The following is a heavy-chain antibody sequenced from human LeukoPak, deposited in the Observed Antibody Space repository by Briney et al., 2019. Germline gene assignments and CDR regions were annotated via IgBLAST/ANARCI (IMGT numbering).Heavy chain of an antibody. Sequence: GESLNIPCQGSGYRLPSYSIGWARQMPGKGLECMGIIYPGESDPRSTPSFHGQVSLSADKSINTTYLQWSSLEASDAAMYCCARRDSSFGFDDWGQGTLVTVAS. V-gene: IGHV5-51*01. CDR3: ARRDSSFGFDD. CDR1: GYRLPSYS. CDR2: IYPGESDP. D-gene: IGHD3-22*01. J-gene: IGHJ4*02.